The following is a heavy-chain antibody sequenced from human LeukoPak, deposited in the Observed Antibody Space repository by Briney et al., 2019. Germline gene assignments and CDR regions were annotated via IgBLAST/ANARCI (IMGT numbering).Heavy chain of an antibody. CDR2: IYSSGST. CDR1: GGSISSGTYY. J-gene: IGHJ3*02. Sequence: SETLSLTCTVSGGSISSGTYYWGWIRQPPGKGLEWIGRIYSSGSTNYNPSLKSRVTMSVDTSRNQFSLNLTSVTAADTAIYFCARDLLHRGYAFAIWGQGTMVTVSS. V-gene: IGHV4-61*02. CDR3: ARDLLHRGYAFAI. D-gene: IGHD5-12*01.